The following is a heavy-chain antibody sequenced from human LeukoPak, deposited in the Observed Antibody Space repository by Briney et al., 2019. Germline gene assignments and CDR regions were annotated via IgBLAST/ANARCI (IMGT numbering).Heavy chain of an antibody. CDR1: GFTFSKYG. Sequence: PGGSLRLSCAASGFTFSKYGAWVRQAPGKGLEWVSAITSSGATYYADSVKGRFTISGDNSKSTLYLQMNSLGAEDTAVYYCANGRSESYHYWGRGTLVTVSS. V-gene: IGHV3-23*01. J-gene: IGHJ4*02. CDR3: ANGRSESYHY. CDR2: ITSSGAT. D-gene: IGHD1-26*01.